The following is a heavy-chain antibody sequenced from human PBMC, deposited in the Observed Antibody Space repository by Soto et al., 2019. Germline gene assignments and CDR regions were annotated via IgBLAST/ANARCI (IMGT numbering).Heavy chain of an antibody. V-gene: IGHV1-18*01. CDR3: ARCYCSVGSCFTCWHFDL. J-gene: IGHJ2*01. CDR2: ISIEKGDT. D-gene: IGHD2-15*01. Sequence: QGQVVQSGAEVKKPGASVKVACKASGYSFDTFGMSWVRQAPGQGLEWMGWISIEKGDTNSAQKVQDRVTMTTDTSTSTAYMELRSLTSDDTAVYYCARCYCSVGSCFTCWHFDLWGRGTLVTVSS. CDR1: GYSFDTFG.